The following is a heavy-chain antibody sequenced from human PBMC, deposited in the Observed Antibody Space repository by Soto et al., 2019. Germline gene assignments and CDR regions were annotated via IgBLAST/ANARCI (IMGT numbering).Heavy chain of an antibody. V-gene: IGHV3-33*01. CDR3: ARGGNRYGPFDY. Sequence: GGSLRLSCAASGFTFSSYGMHWVRQAPGKGLEWVAVIWYDGSNKYYADSVKGRFTISRDNSKNTLYLQMNSLRAEDTAVYYCARGGNRYGPFDYWGQGTLVTVYS. CDR1: GFTFSSYG. J-gene: IGHJ4*02. D-gene: IGHD5-18*01. CDR2: IWYDGSNK.